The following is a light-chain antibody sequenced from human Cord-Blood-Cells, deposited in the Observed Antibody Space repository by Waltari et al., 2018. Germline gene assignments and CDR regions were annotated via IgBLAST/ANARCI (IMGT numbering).Light chain of an antibody. J-gene: IGKJ2*01. V-gene: IGKV1-5*01. CDR2: DAS. Sequence: DIQMTQSPSTLSASVGDRVTITCRASQSISSWFAWYQQKPGKAPKLLIYDASSLESGVPSRFSGSGSGTEFTLNISSLQPDEFATDYCQQYNSYSPYTFGQGTKLEIK. CDR3: QQYNSYSPYT. CDR1: QSISSW.